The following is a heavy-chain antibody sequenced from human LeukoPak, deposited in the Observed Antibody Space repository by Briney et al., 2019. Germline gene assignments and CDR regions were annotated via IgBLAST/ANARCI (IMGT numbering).Heavy chain of an antibody. J-gene: IGHJ5*02. Sequence: GGSLRLSCTASGFTFGDYAMSWFRQAPGKGLEWVGFIRSKAYGGTTEYAASVKGRFTISRDDSKSIAYLQMNSLKTEDTAVYYCTSQRITMVRVNWFDPWGQGTLVTVSS. D-gene: IGHD3-10*01. CDR2: IRSKAYGGTT. CDR3: TSQRITMVRVNWFDP. V-gene: IGHV3-49*03. CDR1: GFTFGDYA.